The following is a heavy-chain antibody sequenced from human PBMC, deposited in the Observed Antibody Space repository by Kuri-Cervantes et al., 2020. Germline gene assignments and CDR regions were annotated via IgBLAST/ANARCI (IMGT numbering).Heavy chain of an antibody. CDR1: GGSFSGSY. V-gene: IGHV4-34*01. Sequence: SETLSLTCAVYGGSFSGSYWSWIRQPPGKGLEWIGEINHSGSTNYNPSLKSRVTISVDTSKNQFSLKLSSVTAADTAVYYCARALYYNFWSGYYTVDWFDPWGQGTLVTVSS. CDR3: ARALYYNFWSGYYTVDWFDP. D-gene: IGHD3-3*01. CDR2: INHSGST. J-gene: IGHJ5*02.